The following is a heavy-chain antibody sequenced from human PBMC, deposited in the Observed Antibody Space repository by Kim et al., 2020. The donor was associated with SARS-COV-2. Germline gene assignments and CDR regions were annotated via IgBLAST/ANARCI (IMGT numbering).Heavy chain of an antibody. Sequence: KYSQKFQGRVTITRDTSASTAYMELSSLRSEDTAVYYCARPNYYYYYMDVWGKGTTVTVSS. V-gene: IGHV1-3*01. CDR3: ARPNYYYYYMDV. J-gene: IGHJ6*03.